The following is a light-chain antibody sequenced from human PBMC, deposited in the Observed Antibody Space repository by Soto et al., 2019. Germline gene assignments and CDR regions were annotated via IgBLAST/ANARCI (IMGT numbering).Light chain of an antibody. CDR3: GTWDSSLSVFYV. V-gene: IGLV1-51*01. CDR1: SSNIGNNY. J-gene: IGLJ1*01. Sequence: QSVLTQPPSVSAAPGQKVTISCSGSSSNIGNNYVSWYQQLPGTAPKLLIYDNNKRPSGIPDRFSGSESGTSATLGITGLQTGDEADYYCGTWDSSLSVFYVFGTGTKLTVL. CDR2: DNN.